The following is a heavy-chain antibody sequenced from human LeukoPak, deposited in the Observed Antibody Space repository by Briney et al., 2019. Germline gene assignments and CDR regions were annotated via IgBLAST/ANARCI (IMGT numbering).Heavy chain of an antibody. CDR1: GYTFTSYG. D-gene: IGHD2-15*01. CDR3: ARFRGVVAATIYYYYYVDV. Sequence: GASVKVSCKASGYTFTSYGISWVRQAPGQGLEWMGWISAYNGNTNYAQKLQGRVTMTTDTSTSTAYMELRSLRSDDTAVYYCARFRGVVAATIYYYYYVDVWGKGTTVTISS. J-gene: IGHJ6*03. CDR2: ISAYNGNT. V-gene: IGHV1-18*01.